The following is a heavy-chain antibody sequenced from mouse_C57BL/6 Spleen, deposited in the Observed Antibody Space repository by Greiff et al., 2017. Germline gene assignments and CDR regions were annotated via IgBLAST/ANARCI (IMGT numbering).Heavy chain of an antibody. J-gene: IGHJ2*01. Sequence: QVQLKESGPELVKPGASVKLSCKASGYTFTSYDINWVKQRPGQGLEWIGWIYPRDGSTKYNEKFKGKATLTVDTSSSTAYMELHSLTSEDSAVYFCARGHDGYFLDYWGQGTTLTVSS. V-gene: IGHV1-85*01. CDR2: IYPRDGST. CDR1: GYTFTSYD. D-gene: IGHD2-3*01. CDR3: ARGHDGYFLDY.